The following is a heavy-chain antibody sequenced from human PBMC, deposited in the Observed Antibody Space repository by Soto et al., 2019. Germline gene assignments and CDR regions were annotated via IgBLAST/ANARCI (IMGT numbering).Heavy chain of an antibody. Sequence: QVQLVQSGAEVKKPGSSVKVSCKASGDTFISYTISWVRQAPGQGLEWIGGIIPIFGKANYAQKFQGRVTITADESTSTAYMELSSLRSEDTAVYYCAREPLITIRAFDSWGQGTMVTVSS. V-gene: IGHV1-69*12. D-gene: IGHD3-10*01. J-gene: IGHJ3*02. CDR3: AREPLITIRAFDS. CDR2: IIPIFGKA. CDR1: GDTFISYT.